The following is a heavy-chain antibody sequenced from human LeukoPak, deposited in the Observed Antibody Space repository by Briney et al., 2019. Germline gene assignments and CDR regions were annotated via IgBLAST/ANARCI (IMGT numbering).Heavy chain of an antibody. Sequence: ASVKVSCKVSGYTLTELSMHWVRQAPGKGLEWMGGFDPEDGETIYAQKFQGRVTMTEDTSTDTAYMELSSLRSEDTAEYYCATGPNDYGDYGAGFDYWGQGTLVTVSS. CDR2: FDPEDGET. CDR1: GYTLTELS. CDR3: ATGPNDYGDYGAGFDY. D-gene: IGHD4-17*01. J-gene: IGHJ4*02. V-gene: IGHV1-24*01.